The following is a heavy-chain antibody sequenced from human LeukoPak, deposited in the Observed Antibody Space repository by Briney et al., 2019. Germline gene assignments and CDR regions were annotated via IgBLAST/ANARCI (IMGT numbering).Heavy chain of an antibody. CDR3: ASSPSREDDYFDY. CDR1: GGSFGGSFSGYY. Sequence: SETLSLTCAVYGGSFGGSFSGYYWSWIRQPPGKGLEWFGEINHSGSTNYNPSLKSRVTISVDTSKNQFSLKLNSVTAADTAVYYCASSPSREDDYFDYWGQGTLVTVSS. CDR2: INHSGST. D-gene: IGHD1-26*01. J-gene: IGHJ4*02. V-gene: IGHV4-34*01.